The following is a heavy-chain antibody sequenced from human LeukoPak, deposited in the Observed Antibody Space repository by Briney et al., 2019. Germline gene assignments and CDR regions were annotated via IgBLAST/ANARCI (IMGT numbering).Heavy chain of an antibody. D-gene: IGHD6-19*01. CDR1: GFTFSSYS. V-gene: IGHV3-23*01. Sequence: GGSLRLSCAASGFTFSSYSMNWVRQAPGKGLEWVSAISGSGGSTYYADSVKGRFTISRDNSKNTLYLQMNSLRAEDTAVYYCAKDPYSSGSNYFDYWGQGNLVTVSS. CDR3: AKDPYSSGSNYFDY. J-gene: IGHJ4*02. CDR2: ISGSGGST.